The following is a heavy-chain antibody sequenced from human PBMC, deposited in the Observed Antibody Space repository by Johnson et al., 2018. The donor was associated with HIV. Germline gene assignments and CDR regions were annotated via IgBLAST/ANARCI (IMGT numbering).Heavy chain of an antibody. J-gene: IGHJ3*02. V-gene: IGHV3-7*02. D-gene: IGHD1-26*01. CDR3: ARVRRSGTYYVDAFDI. Sequence: VQLVESGGGLVQPGGSLRLSCAASGFTFSSYWMNWVRQAPGKGLEWVANINQDGSEKYDLDSVKGRFTISRDNSKNTLYLQMNSLRAEDTAVYYCARVRRSGTYYVDAFDICGQGTMVTVSS. CDR1: GFTFSSYW. CDR2: INQDGSEK.